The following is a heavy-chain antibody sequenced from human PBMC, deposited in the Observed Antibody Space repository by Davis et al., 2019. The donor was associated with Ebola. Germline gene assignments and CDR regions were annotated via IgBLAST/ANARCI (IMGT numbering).Heavy chain of an antibody. CDR1: GFTFSSYG. Sequence: GGSLRLSCAASGFTFSSYGMHWVRQAPGKGLEWVANIKQDGSEKYYVDSVKGRFTISRDNAKNSLYLQMNSLRVEDTAVYYCARDLTTVTYNWFDPWGQGTLVTVSS. CDR2: IKQDGSEK. V-gene: IGHV3-7*03. CDR3: ARDLTTVTYNWFDP. D-gene: IGHD4-17*01. J-gene: IGHJ5*02.